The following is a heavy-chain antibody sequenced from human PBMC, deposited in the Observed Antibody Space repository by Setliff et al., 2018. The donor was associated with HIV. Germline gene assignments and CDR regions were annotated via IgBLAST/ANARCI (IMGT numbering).Heavy chain of an antibody. Sequence: GGSLRLSCEVSGFAFDSYAMHWVRQPPGKGLEWISGISWDSGNRGYADSVNGRLTVSRDNAKNHLYLEMNSLTEEDTAVYFCAKDSPWKGFTYTHGYLEHWGQGTLVTV. V-gene: IGHV3-9*01. J-gene: IGHJ1*01. CDR3: AKDSPWKGFTYTHGYLEH. CDR2: ISWDSGNR. CDR1: GFAFDSYA. D-gene: IGHD1-1*01.